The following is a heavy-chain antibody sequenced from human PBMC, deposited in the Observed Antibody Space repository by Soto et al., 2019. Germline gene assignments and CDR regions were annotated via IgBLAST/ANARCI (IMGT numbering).Heavy chain of an antibody. CDR1: GFTFSTYG. D-gene: IGHD2-21*02. CDR2: ISYDGSNK. J-gene: IGHJ1*01. V-gene: IGHV3-30*18. Sequence: GGSLRLSCAVSGFTFSTYGMYWVRQAPGKGLEWVAVISYDGSNKYYRDSVKGRFTISRDNSKNTLYMQMKSLRAEDTAVFYCAKKASYCGGDCYPRYFQHWGQGTLVTVPQ. CDR3: AKKASYCGGDCYPRYFQH.